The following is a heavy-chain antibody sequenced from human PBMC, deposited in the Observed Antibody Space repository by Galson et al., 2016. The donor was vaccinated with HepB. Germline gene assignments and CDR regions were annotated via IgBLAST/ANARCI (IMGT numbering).Heavy chain of an antibody. Sequence: SLRLSCAASGFIFSNYAMRWVRQVPGKGLEWVSAISGSGGSTHYADSVKGRFTISRDNSKNTLYLQMNSLGAEDTAVYYCAKAVTRNTIFGVVTGKEGAHYGMDVWGQGTTVTVSS. J-gene: IGHJ6*02. CDR3: AKAVTRNTIFGVVTGKEGAHYGMDV. V-gene: IGHV3-23*01. CDR2: ISGSGGST. CDR1: GFIFSNYA. D-gene: IGHD3-3*01.